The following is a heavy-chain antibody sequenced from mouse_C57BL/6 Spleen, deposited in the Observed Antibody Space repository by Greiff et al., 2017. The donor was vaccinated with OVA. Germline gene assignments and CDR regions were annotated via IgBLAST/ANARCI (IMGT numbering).Heavy chain of an antibody. D-gene: IGHD2-2*01. CDR2: IDPEDGDT. J-gene: IGHJ3*01. CDR1: GFNIKDYY. CDR3: TTLVTTEAWFAY. Sequence: VQLQQSGAELVRPGASVKLSCTASGFNIKDYYMHWVKQRPGQGLEWIGRIDPEDGDTEYAPKFQGKATMTADTSSNTAYLQLSSLTSEDTAVYYCTTLVTTEAWFAYWGQGTLVTVSA. V-gene: IGHV14-1*01.